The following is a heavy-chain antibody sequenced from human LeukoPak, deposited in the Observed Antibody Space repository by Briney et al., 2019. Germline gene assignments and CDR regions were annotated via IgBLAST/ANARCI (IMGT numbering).Heavy chain of an antibody. CDR2: IKYDASDE. D-gene: IGHD1-26*01. J-gene: IGHJ4*02. CDR3: ARGQSVGWEIGVCDF. CDR1: GFTFSSYA. V-gene: IGHV3-33*08. Sequence: PGRSLRLSCAASGFTFSSYAMHWVRQAPGKGLEWVGLIKYDASDEYYADSVKGRFTISRDDSRNTLYLQMTSLRAEDTAVYYCARGQSVGWEIGVCDFWGQGSLVTVAS.